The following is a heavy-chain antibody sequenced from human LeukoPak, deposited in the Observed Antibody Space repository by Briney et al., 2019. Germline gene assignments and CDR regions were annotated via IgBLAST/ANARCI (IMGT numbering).Heavy chain of an antibody. D-gene: IGHD3-3*01. V-gene: IGHV4-34*01. J-gene: IGHJ6*02. CDR3: ARGLLRFLEWLSPNGMDV. CDR1: GRSFSGYY. Sequence: SETLSLTCAVYGRSFSGYYWSWIRQPPGKGLEWIGEINHSGSTNYNPSLKSRVTISVDTSKNQFSLKLSSVTAADTAVYYCARGLLRFLEWLSPNGMDVWGQGTTATVSS. CDR2: INHSGST.